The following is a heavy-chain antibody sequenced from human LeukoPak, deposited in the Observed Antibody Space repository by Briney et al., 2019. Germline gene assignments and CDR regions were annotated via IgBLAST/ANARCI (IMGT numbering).Heavy chain of an antibody. CDR1: GGSISSYY. D-gene: IGHD2-2*01. J-gene: IGHJ5*02. CDR3: ARVRGSSTSCHSFDP. Sequence: SETLSLTCTVSGGSISSYYWSWIRQPPGKGLEWIGYIYYSGSTYYNPSLKSRVTISVDTSKNQFSLKLSSVTAADTAVYYCARVRGSSTSCHSFDPWGQGTLVTVSS. CDR2: IYYSGST. V-gene: IGHV4-59*12.